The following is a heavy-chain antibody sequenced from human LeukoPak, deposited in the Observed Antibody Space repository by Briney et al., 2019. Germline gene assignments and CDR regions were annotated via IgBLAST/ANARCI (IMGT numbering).Heavy chain of an antibody. D-gene: IGHD2-21*02. CDR1: GYSISSSYY. Sequence: SETLSLTCTVSGYSISSSYYWSWIRQPPGKGLEWIGYIYYSGSTNYNPSLKSRVTISVDTSKNQFSLKLSSVTAADTAVYYCARDKRVAYCGGDCTTDYYYYYTDVWGKGTTVTISS. CDR3: ARDKRVAYCGGDCTTDYYYYYTDV. J-gene: IGHJ6*03. CDR2: IYYSGST. V-gene: IGHV4-61*01.